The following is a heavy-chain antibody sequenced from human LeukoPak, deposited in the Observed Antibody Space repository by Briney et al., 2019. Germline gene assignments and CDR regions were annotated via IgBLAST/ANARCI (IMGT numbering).Heavy chain of an antibody. J-gene: IGHJ5*02. D-gene: IGHD3-10*01. CDR3: ARLYYPTGNWFDP. V-gene: IGHV1-69*13. CDR1: GGTFSSYA. Sequence: GASVKVSCKASGGTFSSYAISWVRQAPGQGLEWMGGIIPIFGTANYAQKFQGRVTITADESTSTAYMELSSLRSEDTAVYYCARLYYPTGNWFDPWGQGTLVTVSS. CDR2: IIPIFGTA.